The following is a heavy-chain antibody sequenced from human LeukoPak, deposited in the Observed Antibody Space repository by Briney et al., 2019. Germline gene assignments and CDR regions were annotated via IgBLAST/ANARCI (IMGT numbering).Heavy chain of an antibody. D-gene: IGHD6-19*01. CDR3: AKDRFTVAGTVDDDY. Sequence: GSVKVSCKASGYTFTSYGISWVRQAPGQGLEWMGWISAYNGNTNYAQKLQGRVTMTTDTSTSTAYMELRSLRAEDTAVYYCAKDRFTVAGTVDDDYWGQGTLVTVSS. V-gene: IGHV1-18*01. CDR1: GYTFTSYG. J-gene: IGHJ4*02. CDR2: ISAYNGNT.